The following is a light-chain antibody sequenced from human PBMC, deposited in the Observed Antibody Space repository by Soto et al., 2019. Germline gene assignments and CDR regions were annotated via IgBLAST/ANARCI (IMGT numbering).Light chain of an antibody. V-gene: IGKV1-5*03. CDR1: QSISSW. CDR3: QQYNFYSRT. Sequence: DIQMTQSPSTLSASVGDTVTITCRASQSISSWLAWYQQKPGKAPKLLIYKASSLQSGVPSRFSGIGSGTEFTLTISSLQPDDFATDYCQQYNFYSRTFGQGTKVEIK. CDR2: KAS. J-gene: IGKJ1*01.